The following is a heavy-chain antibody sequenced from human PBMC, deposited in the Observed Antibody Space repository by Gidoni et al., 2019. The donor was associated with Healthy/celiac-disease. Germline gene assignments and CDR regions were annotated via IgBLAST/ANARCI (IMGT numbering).Heavy chain of an antibody. CDR2: MNPNSGNT. V-gene: IGHV1-8*01. J-gene: IGHJ5*02. CDR3: AREVSYCSGGSCYANWFDP. CDR1: GYTFTSYD. D-gene: IGHD2-15*01. Sequence: QVQLVQSGAEVKKPGASVKVSCKASGYTFTSYDINWVRQATGQGLEWMGWMNPNSGNTGYAQKFQGRGTMTRNTSISTAYMELSSLRSEDTAVYYCAREVSYCSGGSCYANWFDPWGQGTLVTVSS.